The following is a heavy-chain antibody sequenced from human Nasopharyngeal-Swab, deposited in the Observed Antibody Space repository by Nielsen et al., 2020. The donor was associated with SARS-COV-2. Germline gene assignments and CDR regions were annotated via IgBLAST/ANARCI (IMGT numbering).Heavy chain of an antibody. V-gene: IGHV3-30*04. CDR3: ARVPERWLQLGLLYDY. Sequence: GGSLRLSCAASGFTFSSYAMHWVRQAPGKGLEWVAVISYDGSNKYYADSVKGRFTISRDNSKNTLYLQMNNLRAEDTAVYYCARVPERWLQLGLLYDYWGQGTLVTVSS. CDR1: GFTFSSYA. CDR2: ISYDGSNK. J-gene: IGHJ4*02. D-gene: IGHD5-24*01.